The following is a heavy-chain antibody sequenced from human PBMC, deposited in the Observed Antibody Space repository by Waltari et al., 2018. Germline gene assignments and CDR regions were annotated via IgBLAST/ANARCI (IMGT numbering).Heavy chain of an antibody. V-gene: IGHV3-53*02. Sequence: EVQLVETGGGLIQPGGSLRLSCAASGFTVSSNYMSWVRQAPGKGLEWVSVIYSGGRTYYADSGKGRFTISRDNSKNTLYRQMNSLRAEDTAVYYCARGPTGVVSTYWGQGTLVTVSS. CDR3: ARGPTGVVSTY. CDR1: GFTVSSNY. CDR2: IYSGGRT. D-gene: IGHD3-3*01. J-gene: IGHJ4*02.